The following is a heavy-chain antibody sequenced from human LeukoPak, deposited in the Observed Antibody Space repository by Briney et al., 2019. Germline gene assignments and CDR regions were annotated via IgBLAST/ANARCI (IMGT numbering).Heavy chain of an antibody. CDR3: AREGATEYCSSTSCYGDWYFDL. CDR2: IYYSGST. D-gene: IGHD2-2*01. V-gene: IGHV4-59*01. CDR1: GGSISSYY. J-gene: IGHJ2*01. Sequence: SETLSPTCTVSGGSISSYYWSWIRQPPGKGLEWIGYIYYSGSTNYNPSLKSRVTISVDTSKNQFSLKLSSVTAADTAVYYCAREGATEYCSSTSCYGDWYFDLWGRGTLVTVSS.